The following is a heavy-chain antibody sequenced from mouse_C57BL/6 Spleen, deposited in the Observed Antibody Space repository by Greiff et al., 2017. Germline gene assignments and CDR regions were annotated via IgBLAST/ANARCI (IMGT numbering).Heavy chain of an antibody. CDR2: IYPGDGDT. D-gene: IGHD1-1*01. CDR3: ARGGRGNYAIDY. J-gene: IGHJ4*01. CDR1: GYAFSSYW. V-gene: IGHV1-80*01. Sequence: QVQLKQSGAELVKPGASVKISCKASGYAFSSYWMNWVKQRPGKGLEWIGQIYPGDGDTNYNGKFKGKATLTADKSSSTAYMQLSSLTSEDSAVYFCARGGRGNYAIDYWGQGTSVTVSS.